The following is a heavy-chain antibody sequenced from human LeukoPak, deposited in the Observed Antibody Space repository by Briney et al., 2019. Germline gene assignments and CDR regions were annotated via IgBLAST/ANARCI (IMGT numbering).Heavy chain of an antibody. D-gene: IGHD3-10*01. Sequence: SETLSLTCAVYGGSFSGYYWSWIRQPPGKGLEWIGEINHSGSTNYNPSLKSRVTISVDTSKNQFSLKLSSVTAADTAVYYCARKTSGSYYKSYFQHWGQGTLVTVSS. CDR1: GGSFSGYY. J-gene: IGHJ1*01. V-gene: IGHV4-34*01. CDR3: ARKTSGSYYKSYFQH. CDR2: INHSGST.